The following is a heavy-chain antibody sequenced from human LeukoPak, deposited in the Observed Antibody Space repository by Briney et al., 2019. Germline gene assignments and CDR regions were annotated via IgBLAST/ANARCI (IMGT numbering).Heavy chain of an antibody. CDR2: IIPIFGTA. J-gene: IGHJ3*02. CDR1: VGTFSSYA. Sequence: GASVKVSCKASVGTFSSYAISWVRQAPGQGLEWMGGIIPIFGTADYAQKFQGRVTITTDESTSTAYMELSSLRSEDTAVYYCASTYCSSTSCSHDAFDIWGQGTMVTVSS. D-gene: IGHD2-2*01. V-gene: IGHV1-69*05. CDR3: ASTYCSSTSCSHDAFDI.